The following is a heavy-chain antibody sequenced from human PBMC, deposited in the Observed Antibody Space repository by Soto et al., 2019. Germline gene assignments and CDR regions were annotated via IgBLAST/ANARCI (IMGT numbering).Heavy chain of an antibody. J-gene: IGHJ6*02. CDR3: APLTIFGVVMTIYYYYYGMDV. CDR1: GFTFSSYS. V-gene: IGHV3-23*01. CDR2: ISGSGGST. D-gene: IGHD3-3*01. Sequence: HPGGSLRLSCAASGFTFSSYSMSWVRQAPGKGLEWVSAISGSGGSTYYADSVKGRFTISRDNSKNTLYLQMNSLRAEDTAVYYCAPLTIFGVVMTIYYYYYGMDVWGQGTTVTVSS.